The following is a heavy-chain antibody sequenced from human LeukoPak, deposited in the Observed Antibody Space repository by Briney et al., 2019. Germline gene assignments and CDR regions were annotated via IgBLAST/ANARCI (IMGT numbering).Heavy chain of an antibody. CDR1: GFTVSSNF. CDR3: VRGVGSSGFDY. CDR2: IYTGGRT. V-gene: IGHV3-66*01. J-gene: IGHJ4*02. D-gene: IGHD3-22*01. Sequence: GGSLRLSCAASGFTVSSNFMSWVRQAPGKGLEWVSVIYTGGRTYYADSVKGRFTISRDNSKDTLYLQMSSLRTEDTAVYYCVRGVGSSGFDYWGQGTLVTVSS.